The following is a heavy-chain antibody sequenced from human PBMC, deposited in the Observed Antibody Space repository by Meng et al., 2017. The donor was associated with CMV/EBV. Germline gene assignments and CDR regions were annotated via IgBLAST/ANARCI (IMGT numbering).Heavy chain of an antibody. CDR1: GGSFSGYY. D-gene: IGHD3-10*01. CDR2: TNHSGST. J-gene: IGHJ4*02. Sequence: QVQLRVWGPVPVSTSRYLSPTCAVYGGSFSGYYWGWIRQPPGKGVEWIGETNHSGSTNYNPSLKSRVTISVDTSKNQFSLKLSSVTAADTAVYYCARESMVRGENWGQGTLVTVSS. CDR3: ARESMVRGEN. V-gene: IGHV4-34*01.